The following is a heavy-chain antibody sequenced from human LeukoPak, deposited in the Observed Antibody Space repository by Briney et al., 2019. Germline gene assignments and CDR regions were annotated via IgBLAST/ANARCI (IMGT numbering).Heavy chain of an antibody. CDR3: AGEIIADY. CDR1: GGSISSGSYY. Sequence: SETLSLTCTVAGGSISSGSYYWRWIRQPAGKGLEWIGRIYTSGSTNYNPSLKSRVTISVDTSKNQFSLKLSSVTAADTAVYYCAGEIIADYCGQGTLVTVSS. J-gene: IGHJ4*02. V-gene: IGHV4-61*02. CDR2: IYTSGST.